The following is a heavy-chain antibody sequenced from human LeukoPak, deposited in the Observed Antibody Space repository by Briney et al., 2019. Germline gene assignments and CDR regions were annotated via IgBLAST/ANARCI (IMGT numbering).Heavy chain of an antibody. CDR3: ARDVSNYDFWSGYYTGYYYYGMDV. Sequence: ASVKVSCKASGYTFTSYGIGWVRQAPGQGLEWMGWISAYNGNTNYAQKLQGRVTMTTDTSTSTAYMELRSLRSDDTAVYYCARDVSNYDFWSGYYTGYYYYGMDVWGQGTTVTVSS. CDR2: ISAYNGNT. J-gene: IGHJ6*02. V-gene: IGHV1-18*01. CDR1: GYTFTSYG. D-gene: IGHD3-3*01.